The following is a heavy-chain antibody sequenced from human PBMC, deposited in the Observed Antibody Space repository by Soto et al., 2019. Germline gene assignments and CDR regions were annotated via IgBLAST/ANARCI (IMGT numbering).Heavy chain of an antibody. D-gene: IGHD2-8*01. CDR3: ARDGVNPNPSGRYFDY. V-gene: IGHV4-34*01. CDR2: INHSGST. Sequence: SETLSLTCAVYGGSFSGYYWSWIRQPPGKGLEWIGEINHSGSTNYNPSLKSRVTISVDTSKNQFSLKLSSVTAADTAVYYCARDGVNPNPSGRYFDYWGQGTLVTVSS. CDR1: GGSFSGYY. J-gene: IGHJ4*02.